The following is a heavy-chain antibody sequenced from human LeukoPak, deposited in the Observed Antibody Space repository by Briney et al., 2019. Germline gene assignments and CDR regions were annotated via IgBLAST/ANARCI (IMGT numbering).Heavy chain of an antibody. J-gene: IGHJ6*03. CDR3: ARDQPPFFGVEYMDV. CDR2: ISSSSSTI. Sequence: GGSLRLSCAASGFTFSSYSMNWVRQAPGKGLGWVSYISSSSSTIYYADSVKGRFTISRDNAKNSLYLQMNSLRAEDTAVYYCARDQPPFFGVEYMDVWGKGTTVTVSS. CDR1: GFTFSSYS. D-gene: IGHD3-3*01. V-gene: IGHV3-48*04.